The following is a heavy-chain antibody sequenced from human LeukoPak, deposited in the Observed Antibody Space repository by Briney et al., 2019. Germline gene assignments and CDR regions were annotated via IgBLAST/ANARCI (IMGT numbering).Heavy chain of an antibody. J-gene: IGHJ4*02. CDR2: ISTDGGNT. CDR1: GFTFSNYA. D-gene: IGHD2-15*01. Sequence: GRSLRLSCAASGFTFSNYAMSWARQAPGRGLEWISAISTDGGNTYYADSVKGRFTISRDKSKNTAHLQMNSLRAEDTAVYHCARQLGYCSDGSCYFDFWGQGTLVTVSS. V-gene: IGHV3-23*01. CDR3: ARQLGYCSDGSCYFDF.